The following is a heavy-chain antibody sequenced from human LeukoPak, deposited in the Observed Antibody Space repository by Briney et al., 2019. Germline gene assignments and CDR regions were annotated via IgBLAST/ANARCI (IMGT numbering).Heavy chain of an antibody. CDR3: TTGTWIQLWLADY. J-gene: IGHJ4*02. CDR1: GFTFSNAC. D-gene: IGHD5-18*01. Sequence: PGGSLRLSCAASGFTFSNACMTWLRQAPGKGLEWVGHVESKADGGTSAFAAPVKGRFTISSADSKITLLLHMLSLKTEDADEYYCTTGTWIQLWLADYWGQGTLVTVSS. V-gene: IGHV3-15*04. CDR2: VESKADGGTS.